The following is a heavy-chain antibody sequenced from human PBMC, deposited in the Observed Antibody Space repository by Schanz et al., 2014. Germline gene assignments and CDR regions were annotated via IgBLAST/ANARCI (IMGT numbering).Heavy chain of an antibody. J-gene: IGHJ4*02. CDR3: AGDWASGRYYSDY. V-gene: IGHV3-33*01. D-gene: IGHD1-26*01. CDR1: GFTFSSYG. CDR2: IWYDGSNK. Sequence: QVQLVESGGGVVQPGRSLRLSCAASGFTFSSYGMHWVRQAPGKGLEWVAVIWYDGSNKYYADSVKGRFTISRDNSKDTLYLQMNSLRTEDTAVYYCAGDWASGRYYSDYWGQGTLVTVSS.